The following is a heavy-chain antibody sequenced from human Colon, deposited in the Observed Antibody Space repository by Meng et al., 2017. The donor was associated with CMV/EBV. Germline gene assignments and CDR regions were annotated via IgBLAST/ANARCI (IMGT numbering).Heavy chain of an antibody. CDR2: IYKSGSA. D-gene: IGHD3-16*01. CDR1: GASLSRDDCY. CDR3: ARWGRDLDYIPYNGFDP. J-gene: IGHJ5*02. V-gene: IGHV4-30-4*08. Sequence: QVRRQGPGRGVVKPSHTLSLTCTASGASLSRDDCYWSWIRQSPGKGLEWIGYIYKSGSAFYNPSLESRASMSIDASKKQFSLKLTSMTAADTAVYYCARWGRDLDYIPYNGFDPWGQGALVTVSS.